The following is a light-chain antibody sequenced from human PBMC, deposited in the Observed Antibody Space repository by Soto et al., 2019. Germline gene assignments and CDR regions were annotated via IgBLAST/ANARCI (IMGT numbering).Light chain of an antibody. Sequence: QSVLTQPPSVSGAPGQRVTISCTGSSSNIGATYDVQWYQQLPGTAPKLLIYGNSNRPSGVPDRFSGSKSGTSASLAITGLQADDEAEYYCQSYDSSLSAHYVFGSGTKLIVL. J-gene: IGLJ1*01. CDR3: QSYDSSLSAHYV. V-gene: IGLV1-40*01. CDR2: GNS. CDR1: SSNIGATYD.